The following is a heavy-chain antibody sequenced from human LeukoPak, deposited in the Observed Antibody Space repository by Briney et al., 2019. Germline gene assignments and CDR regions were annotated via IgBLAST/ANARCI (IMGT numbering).Heavy chain of an antibody. J-gene: IGHJ4*02. CDR3: ARDLATRDDY. CDR1: GFTFSSYS. D-gene: IGHD4-11*01. CDR2: ISSSSSYI. Sequence: GRSLRLSCAASGFTFSSYSMNWVRQAPGKGLEWVSSISSSSSYIYYADSVKGRFTISRDNAKNSLYLQMNSLRAEDTAVYYCARDLATRDDYWGQGTLVTVSS. V-gene: IGHV3-21*01.